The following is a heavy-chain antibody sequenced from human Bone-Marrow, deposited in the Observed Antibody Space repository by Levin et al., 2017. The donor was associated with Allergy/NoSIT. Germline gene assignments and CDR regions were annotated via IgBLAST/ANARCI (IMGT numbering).Heavy chain of an antibody. D-gene: IGHD1-26*01. Sequence: KGLEWVAVISYEGSTKFYADPVKGRFTISRENSKNTLYLQMDSLGPDDTAIYYCAKDRAVIVGNFESWGQGTLVAVSS. CDR3: AKDRAVIVGNFES. J-gene: IGHJ4*02. V-gene: IGHV3-30*18. CDR2: ISYEGSTK.